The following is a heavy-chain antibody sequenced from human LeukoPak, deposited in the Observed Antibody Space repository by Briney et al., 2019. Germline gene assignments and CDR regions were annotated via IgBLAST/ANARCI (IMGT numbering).Heavy chain of an antibody. CDR2: ICWISGSI. CDR3: AKDSRSSWFNWFDP. CDR1: GFTLDDYA. J-gene: IGHJ5*02. V-gene: IGHV3-9*01. Sequence: GRSLTLSCALSGFTLDDYAIHWVRPAAGKGLAWVSGICWISGSIGYADSVKGRFTISRDNAKNSLYLQMNSLRAEDTALYYCAKDSRSSWFNWFDPWGQGTLVTVSS. D-gene: IGHD6-13*01.